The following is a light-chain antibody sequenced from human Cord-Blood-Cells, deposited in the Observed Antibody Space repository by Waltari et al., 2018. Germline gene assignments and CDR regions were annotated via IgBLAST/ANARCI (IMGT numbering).Light chain of an antibody. J-gene: IGKJ1*01. Sequence: EIVMTQSPATLSVSPGESATLSCRASQSVSSNLAWYQQKPGQAPRLPIYGASTRATGIPARFSGSGSGTEFTLTISSLQSEDFAVYYCQQYNNWWTFGQGTKVEIK. V-gene: IGKV3-15*01. CDR1: QSVSSN. CDR2: GAS. CDR3: QQYNNWWT.